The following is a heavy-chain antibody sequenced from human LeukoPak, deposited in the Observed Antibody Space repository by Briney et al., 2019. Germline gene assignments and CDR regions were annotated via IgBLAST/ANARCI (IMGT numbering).Heavy chain of an antibody. CDR1: GGSISSGSYY. CDR2: IYTSGST. Sequence: TSETLSLTCTVSGGSISSGSYYWSWIRQPAGEGLEWIGRIYTSGSTNYNPSLKSRVTISVDTSQNQFSLKLSSVTAADTAVYYCARSRGYSYGPRQAFDIWGQGTMVTVSS. J-gene: IGHJ3*02. CDR3: ARSRGYSYGPRQAFDI. D-gene: IGHD5-18*01. V-gene: IGHV4-61*02.